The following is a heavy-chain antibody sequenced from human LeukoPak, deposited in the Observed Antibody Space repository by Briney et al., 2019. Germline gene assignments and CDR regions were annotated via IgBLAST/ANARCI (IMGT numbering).Heavy chain of an antibody. CDR3: ARGYDSSGCIYYYYYMDV. CDR2: INHSGST. V-gene: IGHV4-34*01. J-gene: IGHJ6*03. D-gene: IGHD3-22*01. Sequence: SETLSLTCAVRGGSFNAYHWTWIRQPPGKGLEWIGEINHSGSTNYNPSLKSRVTISVDTSKNQFSLKLNSVTAADTAVYYCARGYDSSGCIYYYYYMDVWGKGTTVTVSS. CDR1: GGSFNAYH.